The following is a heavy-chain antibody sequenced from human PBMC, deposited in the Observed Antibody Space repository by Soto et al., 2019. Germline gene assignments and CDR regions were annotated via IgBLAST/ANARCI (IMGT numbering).Heavy chain of an antibody. Sequence: PGGSLRLSCAASGFTFSSYAMSWVRQAPGKGLEWVSAISGSGGSTYYADSVKGRFTISRDNSKNTLYLQMNSLRAEDTAVYYCAQDTGGSCYSRGGGGYWGRGTLVTVSS. CDR3: AQDTGGSCYSRGGGGY. CDR2: ISGSGGST. J-gene: IGHJ4*01. CDR1: GFTFSSYA. D-gene: IGHD2-15*01. V-gene: IGHV3-23*01.